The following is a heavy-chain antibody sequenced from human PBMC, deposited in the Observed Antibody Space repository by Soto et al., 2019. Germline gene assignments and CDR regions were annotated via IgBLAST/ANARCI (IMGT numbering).Heavy chain of an antibody. J-gene: IGHJ4*02. CDR2: IYYSGST. CDR3: AKTYSGSYSPFDY. V-gene: IGHV4-39*01. D-gene: IGHD1-26*01. Sequence: LSLTCTVSGGSISSSSYYWGWIRQPPGKGLEWIGSIYYSGSTYYNPSLKSRVTISVDTSKNQFSLKLSSVTAADTAVYYCAKTYSGSYSPFDYWGQGTLVTVSS. CDR1: GGSISSSSYY.